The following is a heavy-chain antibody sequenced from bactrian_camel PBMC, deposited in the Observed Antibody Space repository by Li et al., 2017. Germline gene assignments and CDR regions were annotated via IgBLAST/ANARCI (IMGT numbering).Heavy chain of an antibody. Sequence: HVQLVESGGGSVQAGGSLRLSCAASGYRVGCMAWFRQAPGKEREGVAAIESDGSTYYADSVKGRFTISRDNAKNTLYLQLNSLKTEDTAMYYCVRHGGSYEYTYWGQGTQVTVS. J-gene: IGHJ4*01. V-gene: IGHV3S55*01. CDR3: VRHGGSYEYTY. D-gene: IGHD5*01. CDR2: IESDGST. CDR1: GYRVGC.